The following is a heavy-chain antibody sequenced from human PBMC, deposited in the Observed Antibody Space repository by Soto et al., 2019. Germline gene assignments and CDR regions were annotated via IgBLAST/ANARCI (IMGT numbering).Heavy chain of an antibody. CDR2: IYHSGST. V-gene: IGHV4-30-2*01. CDR1: GGSISSGGYS. D-gene: IGHD1-1*01. Sequence: PSETLSLTCAVSGGSISSGGYSWSWMRQPPGKGLEWIGYIYHSGSTYYNPSLKSRVTISVDTSKNQFSLKLSSVTAADTAVYYCARRYGYSFDYWGQGALVTVSS. J-gene: IGHJ4*02. CDR3: ARRYGYSFDY.